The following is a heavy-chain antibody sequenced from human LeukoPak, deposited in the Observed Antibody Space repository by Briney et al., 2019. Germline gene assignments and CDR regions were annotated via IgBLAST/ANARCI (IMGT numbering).Heavy chain of an antibody. D-gene: IGHD5-12*01. V-gene: IGHV4-59*01. CDR2: IYYSGST. J-gene: IGHJ5*02. CDR3: ARARGYGGYRAWFDP. CDR1: GGSISSYY. Sequence: SETLSLTCTVSGGSISSYYWSWIRQPPGKGLEWIGYIYYSGSTNYNPSLKSRVTISVDTSKNQFSLKLSSVTAADTAVYYCARARGYGGYRAWFDPWGQGTLVTVS.